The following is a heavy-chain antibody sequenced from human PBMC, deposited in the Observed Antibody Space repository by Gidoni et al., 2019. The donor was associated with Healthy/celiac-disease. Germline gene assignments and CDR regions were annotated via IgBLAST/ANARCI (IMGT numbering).Heavy chain of an antibody. V-gene: IGHV3-23*01. Sequence: EVQLLESGGGLVQPGGSLRLSCAASGFTFSSYAMSWVRQAPGKGLEWVPSISGSGGSTYYADSVKGRFTISRDNSKNTLYLQMNSLRAEDTAVYYCAKDSLGRAVIDAGIFGCWGQGTLVTVSS. CDR1: GFTFSSYA. CDR3: AKDSLGRAVIDAGIFGC. D-gene: IGHD6-13*01. J-gene: IGHJ4*02. CDR2: ISGSGGST.